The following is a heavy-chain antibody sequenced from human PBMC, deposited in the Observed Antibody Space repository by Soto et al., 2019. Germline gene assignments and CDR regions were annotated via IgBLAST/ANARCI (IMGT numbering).Heavy chain of an antibody. CDR2: ISYDGSNK. CDR3: AKDLGIAVAGTVWSYYYYYGMDV. V-gene: IGHV3-30*18. D-gene: IGHD6-19*01. J-gene: IGHJ6*02. CDR1: GFTFSSYG. Sequence: GGSLRLSCAASGFTFSSYGMHWFRQAPGKGLEWVAVISYDGSNKYYADSVKGRFTISRDNSKNTLYLQMNSLRAEDTAVYYCAKDLGIAVAGTVWSYYYYYGMDVWGQGTTVTVSS.